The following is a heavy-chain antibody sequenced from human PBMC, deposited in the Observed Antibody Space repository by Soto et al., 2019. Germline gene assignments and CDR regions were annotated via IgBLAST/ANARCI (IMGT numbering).Heavy chain of an antibody. D-gene: IGHD5-12*01. CDR2: INPSGGST. J-gene: IGHJ4*02. CDR1: GYMFTRYY. Sequence: ASVKVSCKASGYMFTRYYIHWVRQAPGQGLEWMGIINPSGGSTSYARKFQGRVTMTRDTSTSTVYMLLTSLRSEDTAVYYCARDRGIPNIVPWYYFDHWGQGTLVTVSS. V-gene: IGHV1-46*01. CDR3: ARDRGIPNIVPWYYFDH.